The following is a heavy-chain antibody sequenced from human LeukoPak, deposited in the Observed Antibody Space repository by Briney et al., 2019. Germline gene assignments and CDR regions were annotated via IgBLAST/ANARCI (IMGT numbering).Heavy chain of an antibody. J-gene: IGHJ4*02. CDR1: GVTFSSLA. D-gene: IGHD2-15*01. CDR3: AAQPCSVGRCYLDY. Sequence: GGSLRLSCAASGVTFSSLAMHWVRQAPGKGLEWVAVISHHGSDQYYADYVKGRFTISRDNSKNTLYLQMNSLGAEDTAVYYCAAQPCSVGRCYLDYWGQGTLVTVS. CDR2: ISHHGSDQ. V-gene: IGHV3-30*04.